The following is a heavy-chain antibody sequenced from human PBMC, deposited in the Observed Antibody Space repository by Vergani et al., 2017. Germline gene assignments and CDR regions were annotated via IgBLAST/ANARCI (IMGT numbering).Heavy chain of an antibody. CDR3: ARDGYNYRLYYFDY. Sequence: QVQLVESGGGVVQPGRSLRLSCAASGFTFSSYGMHWVRQAPGKGLEWVAVIWYDGSNKYYADSVKGRFTISRDNSKNTLYLQMNSLRAEDTAVYYCARDGYNYRLYYFDYWGQGTLVTVSS. CDR2: IWYDGSNK. V-gene: IGHV3-33*01. D-gene: IGHD5-24*01. CDR1: GFTFSSYG. J-gene: IGHJ4*02.